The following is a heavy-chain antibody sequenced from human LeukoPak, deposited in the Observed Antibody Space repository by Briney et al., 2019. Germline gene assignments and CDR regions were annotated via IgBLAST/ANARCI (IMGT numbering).Heavy chain of an antibody. CDR2: IIPILGIA. CDR3: ARRDSGSWYFQGYHFDY. J-gene: IGHJ4*02. Sequence: GASVKVSCKASGGTFSSYAISWVRQAPGQGLEWMGRIIPILGIANYAQKFQGRVTITADESTSTAYMELSSLRSEDTAVYYCARRDSGSWYFQGYHFDYWGQGTLVTVSS. D-gene: IGHD6-13*01. CDR1: GGTFSSYA. V-gene: IGHV1-69*04.